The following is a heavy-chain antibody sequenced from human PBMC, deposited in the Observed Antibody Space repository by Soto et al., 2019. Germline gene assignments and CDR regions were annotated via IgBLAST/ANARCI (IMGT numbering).Heavy chain of an antibody. Sequence: QLHLVQSGAVVKKPGASVTVSCSASGYPVTAYYMHWVRQAPGRGLEWMGGINPATGAAKYTQTFQGGVTVTRDTATSTVFMELSGLTAVDTAVFYCARGGGVGVAGSAAFDMWGQGNLVTVSS. J-gene: IGHJ3*02. CDR2: INPATGAA. V-gene: IGHV1-2*02. CDR3: ARGGGVGVAGSAAFDM. CDR1: GYPVTAYY. D-gene: IGHD3-3*01.